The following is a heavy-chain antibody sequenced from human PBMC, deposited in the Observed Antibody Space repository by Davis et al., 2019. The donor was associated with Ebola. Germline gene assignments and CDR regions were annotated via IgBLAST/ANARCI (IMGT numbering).Heavy chain of an antibody. J-gene: IGHJ4*02. V-gene: IGHV1-69*10. CDR1: GGTFSSYA. CDR2: IIPILGIA. CDR3: ARDLIDQDPNGGDY. D-gene: IGHD2/OR15-2a*01. Sequence: SVKVSCKASGGTFSSYAISWVRQAPGQGLEWMGGIIPILGIANYAQKFQGRVTITADKSTSTAYMELSRLRSDDTAVYYCARDLIDQDPNGGDYWGQGTPVTVSS.